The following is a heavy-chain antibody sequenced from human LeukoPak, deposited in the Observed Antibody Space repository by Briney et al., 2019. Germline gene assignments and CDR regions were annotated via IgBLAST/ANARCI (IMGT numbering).Heavy chain of an antibody. Sequence: PSQTLCLTCTVSGCSISSGGYYWICLGQHPGKGLEWIVYIYYSGSTYYNPSLRSRVTTSVDTSKNQFPLKLSSVTAADTAVYYCARESVPHYYDSSGYPLRAFDIWGQGTMVTVSS. V-gene: IGHV4-31*03. CDR3: ARESVPHYYDSSGYPLRAFDI. CDR1: GCSISSGGYY. D-gene: IGHD3-22*01. CDR2: IYYSGST. J-gene: IGHJ3*02.